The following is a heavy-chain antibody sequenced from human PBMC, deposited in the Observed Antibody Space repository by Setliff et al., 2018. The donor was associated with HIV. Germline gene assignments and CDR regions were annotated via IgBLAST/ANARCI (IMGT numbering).Heavy chain of an antibody. Sequence: ASVKVSCKASGYTFTNYYIHWVRQAPGQGLEWMGLINPSGGRTSYAQKLQGRVTMTTDTSTSTAYMELRSLRSDDTAVYYCARDPVSDYYGSGSYHGIDYWGQGTLVTVSS. V-gene: IGHV1-46*01. CDR2: INPSGGRT. J-gene: IGHJ4*02. D-gene: IGHD3-10*01. CDR3: ARDPVSDYYGSGSYHGIDY. CDR1: GYTFTNYY.